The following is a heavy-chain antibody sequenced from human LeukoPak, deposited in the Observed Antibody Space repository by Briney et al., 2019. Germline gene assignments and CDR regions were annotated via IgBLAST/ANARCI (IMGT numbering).Heavy chain of an antibody. J-gene: IGHJ4*02. V-gene: IGHV3-23*01. Sequence: GGSLRRSCAASGFTFSSYAMSWVRQAPGNWPEWVSAISGSGGSTYYADSVKGRFTISRDNSKNTLYLQMNSLRAEDTAVYYCANKVAAAAHFDYWGQGTLVTVSS. CDR3: ANKVAAAAHFDY. CDR2: ISGSGGST. D-gene: IGHD6-13*01. CDR1: GFTFSSYA.